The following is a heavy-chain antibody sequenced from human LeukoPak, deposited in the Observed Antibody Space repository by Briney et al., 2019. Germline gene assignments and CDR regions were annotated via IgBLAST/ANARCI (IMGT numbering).Heavy chain of an antibody. Sequence: SETLSLTCTVSGGSIISYYWSWIRQPPGKGLEWIGYIYYSESSNYNPSLKTRVTISVDTSKNQFSLKLSSVTAADTAVYYCARPAYDSSGYFDAFDIWGQGAMVTVSS. V-gene: IGHV4-59*01. CDR1: GGSIISYY. D-gene: IGHD3-22*01. CDR2: IYYSESS. CDR3: ARPAYDSSGYFDAFDI. J-gene: IGHJ3*02.